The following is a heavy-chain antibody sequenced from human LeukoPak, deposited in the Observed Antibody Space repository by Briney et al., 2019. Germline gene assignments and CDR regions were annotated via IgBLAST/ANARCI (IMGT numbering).Heavy chain of an antibody. Sequence: GGSLRLSCAASGFTFSSYAMSWVRQAPGKGLEWVSAISGSGGSTYYADSVKGRFTISRDNSKNTLYLQMNSLRAEDTAVYYSAKDRRSAHYGDYVPLDYWGQGTLVTVSS. D-gene: IGHD4-17*01. CDR2: ISGSGGST. V-gene: IGHV3-23*01. CDR3: AKDRRSAHYGDYVPLDY. J-gene: IGHJ4*02. CDR1: GFTFSSYA.